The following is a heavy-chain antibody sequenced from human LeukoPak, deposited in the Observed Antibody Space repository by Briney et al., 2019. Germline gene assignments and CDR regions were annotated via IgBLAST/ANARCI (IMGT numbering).Heavy chain of an antibody. J-gene: IGHJ4*02. D-gene: IGHD3-10*01. V-gene: IGHV3-43*02. CDR3: TRDTDYGSATNYFDS. CDR1: GVTFGIYD. CDR2: ISWEGQTT. Sequence: GGSLRLSCAASGVTFGIYDMSWVRQTPGKGLEWVALISWEGQTTYYADSVRGRFTISRDNSKNSLYLQMNSLRTEDTAFYYCTRDTDYGSATNYFDSWGQGTLVSVSS.